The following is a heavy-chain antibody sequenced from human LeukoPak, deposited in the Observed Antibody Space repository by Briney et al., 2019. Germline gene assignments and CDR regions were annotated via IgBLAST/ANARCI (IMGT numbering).Heavy chain of an antibody. V-gene: IGHV1-46*01. CDR1: GNTFTSYY. CDR2: INPSGGST. CDR3: ARDPGVVVPAAKWYFDL. D-gene: IGHD2-2*01. Sequence: ASVKVSCKASGNTFTSYYMHWVRQAPGQGLEWMGIINPSGGSTSYAQKFQGRVTMTRDMSTSTVYMELSSLRSEDTAVYYCARDPGVVVPAAKWYFDLWGRGTLVTVSS. J-gene: IGHJ2*01.